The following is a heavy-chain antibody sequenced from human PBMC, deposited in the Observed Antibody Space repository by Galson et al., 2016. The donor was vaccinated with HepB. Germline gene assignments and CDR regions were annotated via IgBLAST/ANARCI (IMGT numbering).Heavy chain of an antibody. J-gene: IGHJ4*02. CDR3: AREGVALDH. CDR2: IDWDDDK. V-gene: IGHV2-70*04. D-gene: IGHD3-3*01. CDR1: GFSLDTPSMR. Sequence: PALVKPTQDLTLTCSFSGFSLDTPSMRVSWIRQPPGKALEWIARIDWDDDKFYRTSLRTRLTISKDTSKNQVALTMTNMDPVDTATYHCAREGVALDHWGQGILVTVSS.